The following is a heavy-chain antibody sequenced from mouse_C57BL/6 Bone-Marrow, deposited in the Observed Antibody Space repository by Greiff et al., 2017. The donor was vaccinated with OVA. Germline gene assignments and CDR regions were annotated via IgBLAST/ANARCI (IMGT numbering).Heavy chain of an antibody. CDR3: ARQDYGVNFDV. J-gene: IGHJ1*03. V-gene: IGHV5-9*01. CDR2: INRGDGNT. CDR1: GFTFSSYT. Sequence: EVQLVEPGGGLVKPGGSLKLSCAASGFTFSSYTMSWVSQTPEQRLEWVANINRGDGNTNYPDNVKGRFTISRDKAKNTLYLQMSSLRSEDTALYYCARQDYGVNFDVWGTGTTVTVSS. D-gene: IGHD2-4*01.